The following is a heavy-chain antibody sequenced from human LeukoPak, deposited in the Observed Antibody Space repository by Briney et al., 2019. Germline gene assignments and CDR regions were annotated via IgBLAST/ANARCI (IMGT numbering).Heavy chain of an antibody. J-gene: IGHJ4*02. CDR3: AKVAPTYYDFWSGYYMDY. Sequence: PGGSLRLSCAASGFIFSSYAMSWVRQAPGKGLEWVSAISGSGGSTYYADSVKGRFTISRDNSKNTLYLQMNSLRAEDTAVYYCAKVAPTYYDFWSGYYMDYWGQGTLVTVSS. CDR1: GFIFSSYA. V-gene: IGHV3-23*01. D-gene: IGHD3-3*01. CDR2: ISGSGGST.